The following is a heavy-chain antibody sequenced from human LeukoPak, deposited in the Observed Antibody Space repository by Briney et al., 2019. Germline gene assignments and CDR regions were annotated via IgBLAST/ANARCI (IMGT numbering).Heavy chain of an antibody. D-gene: IGHD3-22*01. J-gene: IGHJ4*02. CDR2: IYSGGST. Sequence: PGGSLRLSCAASGFTVSSNYMSWVRQAPGKGLEWVSVIYSGGSTYYADSVKGRFTISRDSSKNTLYLQMNSLRAEDTAVYYCARGNAYYYDSSGYYAEGFDYWGQGTLVTVSS. V-gene: IGHV3-66*01. CDR1: GFTVSSNY. CDR3: ARGNAYYYDSSGYYAEGFDY.